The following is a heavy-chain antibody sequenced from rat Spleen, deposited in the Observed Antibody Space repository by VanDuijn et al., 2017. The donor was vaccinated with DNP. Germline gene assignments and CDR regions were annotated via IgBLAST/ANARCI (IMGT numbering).Heavy chain of an antibody. CDR3: ARRFRDTRAMDA. V-gene: IGHV5-25*01. CDR1: GFIFSNYY. D-gene: IGHD4-3*01. Sequence: EVQLVESGGGLVQPGRSLKLSCAASGFIFSNYYMAWVRQAPKKGLEWVAAISTSGGRTYYPDSVKGRFTISRDNAKNTLYLQLNSLGSEDTATYYCARRFRDTRAMDAWGQGTSVTVSS. CDR2: ISTSGGRT. J-gene: IGHJ4*01.